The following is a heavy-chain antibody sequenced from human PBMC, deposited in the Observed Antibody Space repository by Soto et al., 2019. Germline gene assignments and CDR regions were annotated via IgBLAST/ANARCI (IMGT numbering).Heavy chain of an antibody. Sequence: QVQLVQSGAEVKMPGSSVRVSCKASGGSFSNYAISWVRQAPGQGLEWMGGIIPMFGMGNYAEKFLGRVTITADESTRTSHIELSRRRFKDTAVLLGGRAYRYSYFYAMEVRCRGNAVTV. CDR3: GRAYRYSYFYAMEV. J-gene: IGHJ6*02. V-gene: IGHV1-69*01. CDR1: GGSFSNYA. CDR2: IIPMFGMG. D-gene: IGHD2-21*01.